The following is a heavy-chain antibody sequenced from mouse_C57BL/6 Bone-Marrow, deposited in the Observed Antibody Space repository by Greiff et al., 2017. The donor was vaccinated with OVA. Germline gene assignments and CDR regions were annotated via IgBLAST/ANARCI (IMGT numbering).Heavy chain of an antibody. Sequence: VQLQQPGAELVMPGASVKLSCKASGYTFTSYWMPWVKQRPGQGLEWIGEIDPSDSYTNYNQKFKGKSTLTVDKSSSTAYMQLSSLTSEDSAVYYCARGSYGNYNAMDYWGQGTSVTVSS. CDR2: IDPSDSYT. CDR3: ARGSYGNYNAMDY. J-gene: IGHJ4*01. CDR1: GYTFTSYW. D-gene: IGHD2-1*01. V-gene: IGHV1-69*01.